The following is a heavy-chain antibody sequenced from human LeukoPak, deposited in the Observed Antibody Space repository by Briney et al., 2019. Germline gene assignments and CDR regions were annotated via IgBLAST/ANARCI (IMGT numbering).Heavy chain of an antibody. CDR1: GFTFSDYY. CDR3: ARYSPSTHAFDY. CDR2: ISSSGSTI. D-gene: IGHD2-15*01. V-gene: IGHV3-11*04. Sequence: PGGSRRLSCAASGFTFSDYYMSWIRQAPGKGLEWVSYISSSGSTIYYAYSVKGRFTISRDNAKNSLYLQMNSLRAEDTAVYYCARYSPSTHAFDYWGQGTLVTVSS. J-gene: IGHJ4*02.